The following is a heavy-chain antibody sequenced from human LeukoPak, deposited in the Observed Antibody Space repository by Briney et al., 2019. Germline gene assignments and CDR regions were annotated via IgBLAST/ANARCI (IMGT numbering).Heavy chain of an antibody. J-gene: IGHJ4*02. CDR3: ARGVEGFDY. CDR2: ISSDGRDK. CDR1: GFTFSGYA. Sequence: PGGSLRLSCAASGFTFSGYAIHWVRQAPGKGLEWVAVISSDGRDKHHADSVKGRFTISRDNSKNTLYLQTNSLRAEDTAVYYCARGVEGFDYWGQGTLVTVSS. V-gene: IGHV3-30*03.